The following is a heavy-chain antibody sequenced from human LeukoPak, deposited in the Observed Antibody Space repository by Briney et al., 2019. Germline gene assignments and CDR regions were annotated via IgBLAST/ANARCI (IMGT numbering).Heavy chain of an antibody. V-gene: IGHV3-21*01. CDR3: ARLEGDEDDY. CDR2: ISSSSSYI. D-gene: IGHD1-1*01. Sequence: PGGSLRLSCAASGFTFSSYSVNWVRQAPGKGLEWVSSISSSSSYIYYADSVKGRFTISRDNAKNSLYLQMNSLRAEDTAVYYCARLEGDEDDYWGQGTLVTVSS. J-gene: IGHJ4*02. CDR1: GFTFSSYS.